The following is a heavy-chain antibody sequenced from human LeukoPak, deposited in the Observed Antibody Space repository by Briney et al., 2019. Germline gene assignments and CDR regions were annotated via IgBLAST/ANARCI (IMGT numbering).Heavy chain of an antibody. V-gene: IGHV3-48*04. CDR1: GFTFSTYS. Sequence: GRSLRLSCAASGFTFSTYSMNWVRQAPGKGLEWLSYISISSSTIYYADSVKGRFTISRDDAKNSLYLQMNSLRTEDTAVYYCARDESGSYLLSYWGQGTLVTVSS. J-gene: IGHJ4*02. CDR2: ISISSSTI. CDR3: ARDESGSYLLSY. D-gene: IGHD1-26*01.